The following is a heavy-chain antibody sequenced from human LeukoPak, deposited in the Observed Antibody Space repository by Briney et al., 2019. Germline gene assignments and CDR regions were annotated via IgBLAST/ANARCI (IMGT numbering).Heavy chain of an antibody. CDR2: INHSGST. CDR1: GGSFSGYY. V-gene: IGHV4-34*01. CDR3: ARGGLGGALTRYWYFDL. Sequence: SETLSLTCAVYGGSFSGYYWSWIHQPPGKGLEWIGEINHSGSTNYIPSLKSRVTISVDTSRNQFSLKLSSVTAADTAVYYCARGGLGGALTRYWYFDLWGRGTLVTVSS. D-gene: IGHD3-16*01. J-gene: IGHJ2*01.